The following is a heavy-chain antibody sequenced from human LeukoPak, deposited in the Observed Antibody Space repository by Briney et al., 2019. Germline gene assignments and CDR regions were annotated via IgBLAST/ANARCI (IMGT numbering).Heavy chain of an antibody. V-gene: IGHV1-46*01. Sequence: ASVKVSCKASGYTFTKYYMNWVRQAPGQGLEGMGIMYPTGDSTNYAQKFQGRVTLTRDTSTGTFYMELSSLTSEDTAVYYCARHDFDLPMIYSFFVHWGQGTLVTVSS. D-gene: IGHD3-3*01. J-gene: IGHJ5*02. CDR1: GYTFTKYY. CDR2: MYPTGDST. CDR3: ARHDFDLPMIYSFFVH.